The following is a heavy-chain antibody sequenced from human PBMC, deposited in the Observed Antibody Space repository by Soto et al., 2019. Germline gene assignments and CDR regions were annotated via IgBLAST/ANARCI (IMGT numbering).Heavy chain of an antibody. D-gene: IGHD3-16*01. CDR3: ARDPRGVYYFDY. J-gene: IGHJ4*02. CDR2: ISYDGSNK. CDR1: GFTFSSYA. V-gene: IGHV3-30*04. Sequence: GGSLRLSCAASGFTFSSYAMHWVRQAPGKGLEWVAVISYDGSNKYYSDSVKGRFTISRDNSKNTLYLQMNRLRAEDTAVYYCARDPRGVYYFDYWGQGTLVTVSS.